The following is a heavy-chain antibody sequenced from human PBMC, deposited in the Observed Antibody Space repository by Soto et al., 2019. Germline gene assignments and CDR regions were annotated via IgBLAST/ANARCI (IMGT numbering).Heavy chain of an antibody. CDR3: ARLRLALAAPFFYYSDYGIDV. V-gene: IGHV4-39*01. J-gene: IGHJ6*02. CDR2: IYYSGST. D-gene: IGHD3-3*02. Sequence: SETLSLTCTVSGGSISSSSYYWGWSRQPPGKGLEWIGSIYYSGSTYYNPSLKSRVTISVDTSKNQFSLKLSSVTAADTAVYYCARLRLALAAPFFYYSDYGIDVWCQGRXVTVSS. CDR1: GGSISSSSYY.